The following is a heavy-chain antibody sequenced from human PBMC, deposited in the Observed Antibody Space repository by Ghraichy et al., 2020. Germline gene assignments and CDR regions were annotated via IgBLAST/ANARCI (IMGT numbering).Heavy chain of an antibody. V-gene: IGHV1-18*01. J-gene: IGHJ6*03. CDR3: ARERSQLVRQYYYHMDV. CDR1: GYTFTNYA. D-gene: IGHD6-6*01. CDR2: ISPYNGNT. Sequence: ASVKVSCKTSGYTFTNYAIAWVRQAPGQGPEWMGWISPYNGNTNYAEKFQGRVTMITDTSTNTAYLELRSLRSDDTAVYYCARERSQLVRQYYYHMDVWGKGTTVTVSS.